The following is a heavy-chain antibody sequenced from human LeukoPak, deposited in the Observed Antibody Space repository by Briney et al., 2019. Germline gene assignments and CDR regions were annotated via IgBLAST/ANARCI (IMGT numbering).Heavy chain of an antibody. D-gene: IGHD2-2*01. J-gene: IGHJ4*02. V-gene: IGHV1-46*01. CDR2: INPNGGST. CDR1: GYTFTSYY. CDR3: ARRVYCSSTSCSHFDY. Sequence: ASVKVSCKASGYTFTSYYMHWVRQAPGQGLEWMGLINPNGGSTTYAQKFQGRVSMTRDTSTSTVYMELRSLRSEDTAVYYCARRVYCSSTSCSHFDYWGQGTLVTVSS.